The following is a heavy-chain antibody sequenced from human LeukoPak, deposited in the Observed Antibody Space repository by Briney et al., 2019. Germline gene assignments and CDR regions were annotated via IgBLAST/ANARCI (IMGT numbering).Heavy chain of an antibody. J-gene: IGHJ5*01. Sequence: SETLSLTCAFYGGSFSGYYWSWIRQPPGKGLEWIGEINHSGSTNYNPSLKSRVTISVDTSKNQFSLKLSSVTAADTAVYYCARGLGMGHDSSGSDWFDSWGQGTLVTVSS. CDR1: GGSFSGYY. CDR2: INHSGST. CDR3: ARGLGMGHDSSGSDWFDS. V-gene: IGHV4-34*01. D-gene: IGHD3-22*01.